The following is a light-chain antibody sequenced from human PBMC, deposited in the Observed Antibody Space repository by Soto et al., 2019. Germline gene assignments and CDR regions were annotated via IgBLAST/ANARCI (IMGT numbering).Light chain of an antibody. CDR1: RSDVVSYKL. CDR3: CSYAGSTTFYV. Sequence: QSVLTQPASVSESPGQSITISCTGTRSDVVSYKLVSWYQQHPDNAPKLIIYEGNKRPSGVSNRFSGSKSGNTASLTISGFQAEDDADYYCCSYAGSTTFYVFGTGTKVTVL. J-gene: IGLJ1*01. CDR2: EGN. V-gene: IGLV2-23*01.